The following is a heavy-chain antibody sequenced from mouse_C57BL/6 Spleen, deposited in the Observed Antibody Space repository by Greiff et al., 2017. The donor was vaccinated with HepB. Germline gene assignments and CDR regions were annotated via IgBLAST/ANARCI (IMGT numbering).Heavy chain of an antibody. V-gene: IGHV5-6*01. Sequence: EVKLMESGGDLVKPGGSLKLSCAASGFTFSSYGMSWVRQTPDKRLEWVATISSGGSYTYYPDSVKGRFTISSDNAKNTLYLQMSSLKSEDTAMYYCARRGLKFDYWGQGTTLTVSS. CDR3: ARRGLKFDY. D-gene: IGHD1-3*01. J-gene: IGHJ2*01. CDR2: ISSGGSYT. CDR1: GFTFSSYG.